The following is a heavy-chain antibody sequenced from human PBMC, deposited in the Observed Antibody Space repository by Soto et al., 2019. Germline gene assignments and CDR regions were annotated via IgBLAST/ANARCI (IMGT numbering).Heavy chain of an antibody. J-gene: IGHJ3*02. CDR2: ISSSSSYI. D-gene: IGHD6-25*01. CDR3: ARDRSDSSRADSFDI. V-gene: IGHV3-21*04. CDR1: GFTFSSYS. Sequence: PGGSLRLSCAAPGFTFSSYSMNWVRQAPGKGLEWVSSISSSSSYIYYADSVKGRFTISRDNAKNSLYLQMNSLRAEDTAVYYCARDRSDSSRADSFDIWGQGTMVTVSS.